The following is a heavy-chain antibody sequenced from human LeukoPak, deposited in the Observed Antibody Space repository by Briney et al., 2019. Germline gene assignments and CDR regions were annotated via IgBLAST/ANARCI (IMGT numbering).Heavy chain of an antibody. J-gene: IGHJ1*01. Sequence: ASVKVSCKASGYTFRGSYMFWVRQAPGPGLEWMGWINPDNGGTKYAQKFQGRVTLTRDTAISTAYMELSSLSSDDTAVYYCARDVVYGSGPYYPFLGHWGQGTLVIVSS. D-gene: IGHD3-10*01. CDR1: GYTFRGSY. CDR2: INPDNGGT. V-gene: IGHV1-2*02. CDR3: ARDVVYGSGPYYPFLGH.